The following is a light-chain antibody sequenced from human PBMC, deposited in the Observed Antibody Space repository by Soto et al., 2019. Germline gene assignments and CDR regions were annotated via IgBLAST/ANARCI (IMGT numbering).Light chain of an antibody. V-gene: IGLV1-44*01. CDR3: AAWDDTLNGDV. CDR2: SNN. Sequence: QSVLTQPPSASGTPGQRVTISCSGSSSNIGSNSVNWYQQLPGTAPKLFIYSNNQRPSGVPDRFSGSKSGTSASLAISGLQSEDGADYSCAAWDDTLNGDVFGTGTKLTVL. CDR1: SSNIGSNS. J-gene: IGLJ1*01.